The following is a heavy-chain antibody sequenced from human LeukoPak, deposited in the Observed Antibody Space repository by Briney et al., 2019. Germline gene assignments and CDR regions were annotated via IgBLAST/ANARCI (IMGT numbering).Heavy chain of an antibody. CDR1: GFTFSSYG. D-gene: IGHD2-2*01. Sequence: GGSLRLSCAASGFTFSSYGMHWVRQAPGKGLEWVAFIRYDGSNKYYADSVKGRFTISRDNSKNTLYLQMNSLRAEDTAVYYCAKDISIYCSSTSCYGAEYFQHWGQGTLVTVPS. V-gene: IGHV3-30*02. CDR3: AKDISIYCSSTSCYGAEYFQH. CDR2: IRYDGSNK. J-gene: IGHJ1*01.